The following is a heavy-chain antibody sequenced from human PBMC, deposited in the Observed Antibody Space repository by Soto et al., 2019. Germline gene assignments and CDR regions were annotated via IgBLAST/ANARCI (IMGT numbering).Heavy chain of an antibody. V-gene: IGHV1-69*08. CDR3: ARDLGYCSGGSCPRVDY. Sequence: QVQLVQSGAEVKKPGSSVKVSCKASGGTFSSYTISWVRQAPGQGLEWMGRIIPILGIANYAQKFQGRVTITADKSTSTAYMELSSLRSEDTAVYYCARDLGYCSGGSCPRVDYWGQRTLVTVSS. CDR2: IIPILGIA. J-gene: IGHJ4*02. CDR1: GGTFSSYT. D-gene: IGHD2-15*01.